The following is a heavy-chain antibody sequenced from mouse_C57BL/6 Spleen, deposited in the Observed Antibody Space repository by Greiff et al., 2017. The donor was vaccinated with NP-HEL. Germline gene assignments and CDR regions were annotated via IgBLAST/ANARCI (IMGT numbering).Heavy chain of an antibody. Sequence: EVMLVESGGGLVKPGGSLKLSCAASGFTFSSYAMSWVRQTPEKRLEWVATISSGGSYTYYPDNVKGRFTISRDNAKNNRYLQMSHLKSEDTAMYYCARGYYGSSYRFDYWGQGTTLTVSS. J-gene: IGHJ2*01. V-gene: IGHV5-4*03. D-gene: IGHD1-1*01. CDR3: ARGYYGSSYRFDY. CDR1: GFTFSSYA. CDR2: ISSGGSYT.